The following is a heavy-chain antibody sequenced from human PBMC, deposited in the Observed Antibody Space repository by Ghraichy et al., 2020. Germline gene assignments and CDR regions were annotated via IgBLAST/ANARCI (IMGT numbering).Heavy chain of an antibody. V-gene: IGHV4-39*01. CDR1: GGSIGSSTYY. CDR2: IYYSGST. D-gene: IGHD6-13*01. J-gene: IGHJ6*02. Sequence: SETLSLTCTVSGGSIGSSTYYWGWIRQPPGKGLEWIGSIYYSGSTYYNPSLKSRVTISVDTSKNLFSLKLSSVTAADTAVYYCARRTSGYSSSWYGGYYHYGMDVWGQGTTVTVS. CDR3: ARRTSGYSSSWYGGYYHYGMDV.